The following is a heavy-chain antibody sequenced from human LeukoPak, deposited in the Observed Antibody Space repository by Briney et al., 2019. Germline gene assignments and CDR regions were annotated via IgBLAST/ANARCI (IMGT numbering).Heavy chain of an antibody. D-gene: IGHD3-10*01. CDR1: GYTFTSYG. CDR3: AKDLGITMVRGVPHYYYGMDV. Sequence: ASVKVSCKASGYTFTSYGISWVRQAPGQGLEWMGWISPYNGNTNYAQKLQGRVTMTTDTSTSTAYMELRSPRSDDTAVYYCAKDLGITMVRGVPHYYYGMDVWGQGTTVTVSS. CDR2: ISPYNGNT. V-gene: IGHV1-18*01. J-gene: IGHJ6*02.